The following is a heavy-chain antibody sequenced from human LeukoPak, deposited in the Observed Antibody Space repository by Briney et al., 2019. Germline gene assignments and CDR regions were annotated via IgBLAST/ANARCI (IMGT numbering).Heavy chain of an antibody. Sequence: GGSLRLSCAASGFAFSSYAMSWVRQAPGKGLEWVSVIYSGGSTYYADSVKGRFTISRDNSKNTLYLQMNSLRAEDTAVYYCARDRNYGDYVYAYWGQGTLVTVSS. CDR1: GFAFSSYA. CDR3: ARDRNYGDYVYAY. J-gene: IGHJ4*02. V-gene: IGHV3-53*01. D-gene: IGHD4-17*01. CDR2: IYSGGST.